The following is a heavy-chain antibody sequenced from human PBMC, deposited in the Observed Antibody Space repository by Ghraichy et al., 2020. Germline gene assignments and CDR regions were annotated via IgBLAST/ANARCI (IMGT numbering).Heavy chain of an antibody. V-gene: IGHV3-48*01. CDR1: GFSFSAHA. CDR3: TRAMGYWAFDY. D-gene: IGHD5-18*01. CDR2: ITPGSDII. J-gene: IGHJ4*02. Sequence: GGSLRLSCAASGFSFSAHAFHWVRQTPGKGLEWLSNITPGSDIIYYADFVKGRFTISRDNAKNSLYLEMDSLGVEDTAVYSCTRAMGYWAFDYWGQGALVTVAS.